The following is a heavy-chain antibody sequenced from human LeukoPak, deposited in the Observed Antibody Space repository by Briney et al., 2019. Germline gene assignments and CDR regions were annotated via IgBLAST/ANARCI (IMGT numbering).Heavy chain of an antibody. CDR1: GYTFTSYG. CDR2: ISAYNGNT. CDR3: ATGSQLLKVYYFDY. Sequence: ASVKVSCKASGYTFTSYGISWVRQAPGQGLEWMGWISAYNGNTNYAQKLQGRVTMTTDTSTSTAYMELRSLRSEDTAVYYCATGSQLLKVYYFDYWGQGTLVTVSS. J-gene: IGHJ4*02. D-gene: IGHD2-2*01. V-gene: IGHV1-18*01.